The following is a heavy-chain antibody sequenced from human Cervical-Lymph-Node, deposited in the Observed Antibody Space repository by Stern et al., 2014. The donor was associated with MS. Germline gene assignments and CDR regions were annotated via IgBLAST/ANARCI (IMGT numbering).Heavy chain of an antibody. V-gene: IGHV5-51*01. CDR2: IYPGYSDT. Sequence: EVQLVQSGAEVKQPGESLKISCKGSGYSFTANWIAWVRQMPGKGLEWMGIIYPGYSDTRYSPSSQGQVTISADKSISTAYLQWSSLKASDTAMYYCARDYGDYAFDYWGQGTLVTVSS. CDR1: GYSFTANW. D-gene: IGHD4-17*01. CDR3: ARDYGDYAFDY. J-gene: IGHJ4*02.